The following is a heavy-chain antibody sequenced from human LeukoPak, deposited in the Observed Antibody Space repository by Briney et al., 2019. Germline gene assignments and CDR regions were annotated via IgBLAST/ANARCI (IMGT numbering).Heavy chain of an antibody. CDR3: ASDSGGTLDY. Sequence: GGSLRLSCAASGFTFSSYAMHWVRQAPGKGLEWVAVISYDGSNKYYADSVKGRFTISRDNSKNTLYLQMNSLRAEDTAVYYCASDSGGTLDYWGQGTLVTVSS. V-gene: IGHV3-30-3*01. J-gene: IGHJ4*02. CDR1: GFTFSSYA. D-gene: IGHD3-16*01. CDR2: ISYDGSNK.